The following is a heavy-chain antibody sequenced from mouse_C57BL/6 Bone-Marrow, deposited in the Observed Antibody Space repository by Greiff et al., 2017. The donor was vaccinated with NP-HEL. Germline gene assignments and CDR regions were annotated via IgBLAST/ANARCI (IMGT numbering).Heavy chain of an antibody. CDR1: GYAFTNYL. Sequence: VQRVESGAELVRPGTSVKVSCKASGYAFTNYLIEWVKQRPGQGLEWIGVINPGSGGTNYNEKFKGKATLTADKSSSTAYMQLSSLTSEDSAVYFCVTTVVAPYFDYWGQGTTLTVSS. J-gene: IGHJ2*01. CDR2: INPGSGGT. V-gene: IGHV1-54*01. CDR3: VTTVVAPYFDY. D-gene: IGHD1-1*01.